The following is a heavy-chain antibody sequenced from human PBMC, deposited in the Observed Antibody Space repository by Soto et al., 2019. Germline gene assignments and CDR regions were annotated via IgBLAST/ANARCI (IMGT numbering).Heavy chain of an antibody. CDR3: VVVTPVVGYYGMDF. CDR1: GFTFDDYA. CDR2: IYSGGST. V-gene: IGHV3-53*01. D-gene: IGHD2-21*02. Sequence: PGGSLRLSCAASGFTFDDYAMYWVRQVPGKGLEWVSVIYSGGSTYYADSVKGRFTISRDNSKNTLYLQMNSLRAEDSAVYYCVVVTPVVGYYGMDFWGQGSTVTVSS. J-gene: IGHJ6*02.